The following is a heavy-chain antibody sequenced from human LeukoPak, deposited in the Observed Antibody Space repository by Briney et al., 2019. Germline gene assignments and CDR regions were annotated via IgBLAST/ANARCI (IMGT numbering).Heavy chain of an antibody. Sequence: ASVKVSCKASAYTFSGYYIHWVRQAPGQGLEWMGWINFNSGGKIFAEKFQDRVTMARDTSISTAYMELSRLRSDDTAVYYCARVGVSGRVFDYVWGSYRQDYWGQGTLVTVSS. CDR2: INFNSGGK. CDR1: AYTFSGYY. J-gene: IGHJ4*02. V-gene: IGHV1-2*02. D-gene: IGHD3-16*02. CDR3: ARVGVSGRVFDYVWGSYRQDY.